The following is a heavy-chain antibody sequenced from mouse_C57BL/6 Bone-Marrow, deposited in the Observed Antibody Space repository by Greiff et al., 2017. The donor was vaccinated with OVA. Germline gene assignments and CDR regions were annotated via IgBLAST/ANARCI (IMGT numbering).Heavy chain of an antibody. V-gene: IGHV1-26*01. Sequence: VQLQQSGPELVKPGASVKISCQASGYTFTDYYMNWVKQSHGKSLEWLGDINPTNGGTSSNQKFTGKATLTVDKSASTAYMELRSRTSEDSAVYYCARWGLGRGLAYWGQGTLVTVSA. CDR3: ARWGLGRGLAY. CDR2: INPTNGGT. J-gene: IGHJ3*01. D-gene: IGHD3-1*01. CDR1: GYTFTDYY.